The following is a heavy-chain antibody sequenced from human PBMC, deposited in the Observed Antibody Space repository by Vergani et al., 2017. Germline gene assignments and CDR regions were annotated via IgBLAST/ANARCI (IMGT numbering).Heavy chain of an antibody. CDR3: ARYSSSWYLFDY. CDR1: GFTFSSYS. CDR2: ISSSSSYI. V-gene: IGHV3-21*04. D-gene: IGHD6-13*01. Sequence: EVQLVESGGGLVKPGGSLRLSCAASGFTFSSYSMNWVRQAPGKGLEWVSSISSSSSYIYYADSVKGRFTISRDNAKNSLYLQMNSLRAEDTAVYYCARYSSSWYLFDYWGQGTLVTVSS. J-gene: IGHJ4*02.